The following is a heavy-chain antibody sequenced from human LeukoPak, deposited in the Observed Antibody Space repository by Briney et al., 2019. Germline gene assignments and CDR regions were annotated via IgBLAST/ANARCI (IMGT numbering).Heavy chain of an antibody. Sequence: GGSLRLSCAASGFTFSSYGMHWVRQAPGKGLEWVAFIRYDGSNKYYADSVKGRFTISRDNSKNTLYLQMNSLRAEDTAVYYCAKNFWSVEMATIFDPWGQGTLVTVSS. D-gene: IGHD5-24*01. CDR1: GFTFSSYG. CDR3: AKNFWSVEMATIFDP. J-gene: IGHJ5*02. V-gene: IGHV3-30*02. CDR2: IRYDGSNK.